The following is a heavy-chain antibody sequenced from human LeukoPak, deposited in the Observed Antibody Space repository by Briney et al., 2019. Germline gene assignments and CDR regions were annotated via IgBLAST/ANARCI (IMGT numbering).Heavy chain of an antibody. V-gene: IGHV3-23*01. J-gene: IGHJ4*02. Sequence: GGSLRLSCAASGFTFSSYAMSWVGRAPGKGLEGVSAISGSGGSTYYADSVKGRFTISRDNSKNTLYLQMNSLRAEDTAVYYCAKGPAYYYDSSGYYYFDYWGQGTLVTVSS. CDR2: ISGSGGST. D-gene: IGHD3-22*01. CDR3: AKGPAYYYDSSGYYYFDY. CDR1: GFTFSSYA.